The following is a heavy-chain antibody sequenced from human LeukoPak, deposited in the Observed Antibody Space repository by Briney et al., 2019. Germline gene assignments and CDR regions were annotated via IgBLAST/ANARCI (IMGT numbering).Heavy chain of an antibody. Sequence: SETLSLTCTVSGGSISSSSYYWGWIRQPPGKGLEWIGSIYYSGSTYYNPSLKSRVTISVDTSKNQFSLKLSSVTAADTAVYYCARMWGWTYDSSGYYVGRIDYWGQGTLVTVSS. D-gene: IGHD3-22*01. CDR2: IYYSGST. V-gene: IGHV4-39*07. CDR3: ARMWGWTYDSSGYYVGRIDY. CDR1: GGSISSSSYY. J-gene: IGHJ4*02.